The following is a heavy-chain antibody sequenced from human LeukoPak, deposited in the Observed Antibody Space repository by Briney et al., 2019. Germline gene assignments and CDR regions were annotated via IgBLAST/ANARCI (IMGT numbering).Heavy chain of an antibody. J-gene: IGHJ4*02. CDR2: IRSKANSYAT. Sequence: GGSLRLSCAASGFTFSGSAMHWVRQASGKGLEWVGRIRSKANSYATAYAASVKGRFTISRDDSKNTAYLQMNSLKTEDTAVYYCTRLLGMIDYWGQGTLVTVSS. CDR3: TRLLGMIDY. CDR1: GFTFSGSA. D-gene: IGHD7-27*01. V-gene: IGHV3-73*01.